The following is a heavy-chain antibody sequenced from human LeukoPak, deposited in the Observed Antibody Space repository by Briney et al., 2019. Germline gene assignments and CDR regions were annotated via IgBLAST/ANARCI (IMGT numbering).Heavy chain of an antibody. Sequence: SETLSLTCTVSGDSITGYYWIWVRQPPGKGLEWIGHIYSSERTDYNPSLKSRVCISVDTSKNHFSLKLNSVTAADTAVYYCARDSSAKFDYWGQGILVTVSS. J-gene: IGHJ4*02. D-gene: IGHD2-2*01. V-gene: IGHV4-59*01. CDR1: GDSITGYY. CDR3: ARDSSAKFDY. CDR2: IYSSERT.